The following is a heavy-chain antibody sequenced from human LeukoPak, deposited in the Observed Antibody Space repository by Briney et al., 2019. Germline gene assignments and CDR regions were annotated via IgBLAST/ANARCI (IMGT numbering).Heavy chain of an antibody. CDR1: GFTFSSYG. CDR3: AREGPQGLWLYYYYGMDV. J-gene: IGHJ6*02. D-gene: IGHD5-18*01. V-gene: IGHV3-33*01. Sequence: QPGGSLRLSCAASGFTFSSYGMHWVRQAPGKGLEWVAVIWYDGSNKYYADSVKGRFTISRDNSKNTLYLQMNSLRAEDTAVYYCAREGPQGLWLYYYYGMDVWGQGTTVTVSS. CDR2: IWYDGSNK.